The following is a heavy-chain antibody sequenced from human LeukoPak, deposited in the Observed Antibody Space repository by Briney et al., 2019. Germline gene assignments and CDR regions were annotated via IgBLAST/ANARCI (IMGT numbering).Heavy chain of an antibody. CDR1: GGSFSGYY. J-gene: IGHJ6*03. D-gene: IGHD1-26*01. CDR3: ARRVGATTDYYYYYMDV. Sequence: PSETLSLTCAVYGGSFSGYYWSWIRQPPGKGLEWIGEINHSGSTNYNPSLKSRVTISVDKSKNQFSLKLSSVTAADTAVYYCARRVGATTDYYYYYMDVWGKGTTVTVSS. CDR2: INHSGST. V-gene: IGHV4-34*01.